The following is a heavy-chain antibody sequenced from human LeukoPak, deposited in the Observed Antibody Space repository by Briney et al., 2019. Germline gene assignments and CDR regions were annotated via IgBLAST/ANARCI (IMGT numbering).Heavy chain of an antibody. CDR3: ARGGYCSSRGCFTIDY. D-gene: IGHD2-2*01. CDR2: INPNSGDT. Sequence: ASVTVSCTASGYTFSGYYLHWVRQAPGQGLGWMGWINPNSGDTNYAQKFQGTVTMTRDTSISTAYMELSRLRSDDTAVYYCARGGYCSSRGCFTIDYWGQGTLVTVSS. J-gene: IGHJ4*02. V-gene: IGHV1-2*02. CDR1: GYTFSGYY.